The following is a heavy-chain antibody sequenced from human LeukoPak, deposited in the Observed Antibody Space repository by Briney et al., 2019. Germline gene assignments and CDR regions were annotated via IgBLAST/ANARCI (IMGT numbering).Heavy chain of an antibody. D-gene: IGHD1-26*01. CDR1: GFTVSSNY. J-gene: IGHJ4*02. Sequence: QTGGSLRLSCAASGFTVSSNYMSWVRQAPGKGPEWVSVIYSGGSTYYADSVKGRSTISRDNSKNTLYLQMNSLRAEDTAVYYCARLGSGGSYSGYWGQGTLVTVSS. V-gene: IGHV3-53*01. CDR2: IYSGGST. CDR3: ARLGSGGSYSGY.